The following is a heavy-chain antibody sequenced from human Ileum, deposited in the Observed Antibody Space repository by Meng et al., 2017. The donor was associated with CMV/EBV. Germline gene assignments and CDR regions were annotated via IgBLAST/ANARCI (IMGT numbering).Heavy chain of an antibody. CDR3: ARDSEYSSSSNYYYYYGMDV. D-gene: IGHD6-13*01. CDR2: ISSSGSTI. Sequence: GESLKISCAASGFTFSDYYMSWIRQAPGKGLEWVSYISSSGSTIYYADSVKGRFTISRDNAKNSLYLQMNSLRAEDTAVYYCARDSEYSSSSNYYYYYGMDVWGQGTTVTVSS. V-gene: IGHV3-11*01. J-gene: IGHJ6*02. CDR1: GFTFSDYY.